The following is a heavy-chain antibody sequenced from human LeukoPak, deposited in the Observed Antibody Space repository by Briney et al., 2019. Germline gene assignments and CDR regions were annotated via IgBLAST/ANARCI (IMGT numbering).Heavy chain of an antibody. CDR1: GFTFSNYW. Sequence: GGSLRLSCAGSGFTFSNYWMSWVRQAPGKGPEWVANIKQDGREKHYVDSEKGRFTISRDNAKSSLYLQMNSLRAEDTAVYYCTRDEAAATNWGQGTLVTVSS. CDR3: TRDEAAATN. J-gene: IGHJ4*02. D-gene: IGHD6-13*01. CDR2: IKQDGREK. V-gene: IGHV3-7*01.